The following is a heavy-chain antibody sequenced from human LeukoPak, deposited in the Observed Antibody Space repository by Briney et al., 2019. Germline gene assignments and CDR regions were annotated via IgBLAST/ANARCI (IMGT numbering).Heavy chain of an antibody. CDR3: ARNGPQIAAAGQKTPISYYYYGMDV. CDR1: GGTFSSYA. V-gene: IGHV1-69*04. CDR2: IIPILGIA. J-gene: IGHJ6*02. D-gene: IGHD6-13*01. Sequence: GASVKVSCKASGGTFSSYAISWVRQAPGQGLEWMGRIIPILGIANYAQKFQGRVTITADKSTSTAYMELSSLRSEDTAVYYCARNGPQIAAAGQKTPISYYYYGMDVWGQGTTVTVSS.